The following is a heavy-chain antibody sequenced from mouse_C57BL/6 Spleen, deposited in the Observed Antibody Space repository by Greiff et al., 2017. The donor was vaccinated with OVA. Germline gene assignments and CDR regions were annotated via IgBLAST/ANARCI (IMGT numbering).Heavy chain of an antibody. CDR1: GFNIKDYY. CDR3: TTGTAQAIAWLAY. CDR2: IAPEDGDT. J-gene: IGHJ3*01. V-gene: IGHV14-1*01. D-gene: IGHD3-2*02. Sequence: VQLQQSGAELVRPGASVKLSCTASGFNIKDYYMHWVKQRPEQGLAWIRRIAPEDGDTEYAPKFQGKATMTAATPSHTAYLQLSGLTSEDTAVYYCTTGTAQAIAWLAYWGQGTLVTVSA.